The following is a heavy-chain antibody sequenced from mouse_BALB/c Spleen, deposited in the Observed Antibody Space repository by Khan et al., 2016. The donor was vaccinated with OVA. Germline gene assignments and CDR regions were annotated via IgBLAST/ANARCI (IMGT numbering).Heavy chain of an antibody. Sequence: QIQLQQSGAELARPGASVKMSCKASGYTFTSNTMHWVKQRPGQGLEWIGYIYPSSGYTNYNQNFKDKATLTADKSSSTAYMQLSSLTSEDSAVYYCARRTTVYTMDYWGQGTSVTVSS. D-gene: IGHD1-1*01. V-gene: IGHV1-4*01. J-gene: IGHJ4*01. CDR2: IYPSSGYT. CDR3: ARRTTVYTMDY. CDR1: GYTFTSNT.